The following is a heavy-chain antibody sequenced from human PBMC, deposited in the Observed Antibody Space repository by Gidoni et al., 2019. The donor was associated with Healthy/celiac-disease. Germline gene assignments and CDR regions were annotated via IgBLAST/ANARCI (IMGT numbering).Heavy chain of an antibody. CDR2: INHSGST. CDR1: GGSFSGYY. Sequence: QVQLQQWGAGLLKPSETLSLTCAVSGGSFSGYYWSWIRQPPGKGLEWIGEINHSGSTNYNPSLKSRVTISVDTSKNQFSLKLSSVTAADTAVYYCARGRGGRRYCSSTSCYARAEYFQHWGQGTLVTVSS. J-gene: IGHJ1*01. CDR3: ARGRGGRRYCSSTSCYARAEYFQH. D-gene: IGHD2-2*01. V-gene: IGHV4-34*01.